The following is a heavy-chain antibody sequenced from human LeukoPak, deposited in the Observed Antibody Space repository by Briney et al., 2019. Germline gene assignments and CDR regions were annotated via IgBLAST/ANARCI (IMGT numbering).Heavy chain of an antibody. Sequence: PGGSLRLSCAASGFTFSSYWMYWVRQAPGKGLVSVSRINSDGSTTSYADSVKGRFTISRDNAMNTLYLQMNSLRAEDTAVYYCTRGPGDGSGNYYVGGHWGQGTLVTVSS. V-gene: IGHV3-74*01. D-gene: IGHD3-10*01. CDR1: GFTFSSYW. CDR2: INSDGSTT. CDR3: TRGPGDGSGNYYVGGH. J-gene: IGHJ4*02.